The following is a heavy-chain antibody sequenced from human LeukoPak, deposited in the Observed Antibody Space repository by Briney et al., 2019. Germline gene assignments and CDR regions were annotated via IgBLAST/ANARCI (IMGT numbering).Heavy chain of an antibody. CDR3: AKGSVAVAGPFDS. D-gene: IGHD6-19*01. J-gene: IGHJ4*02. CDR2: ISYDGSNK. V-gene: IGHV3-30*18. CDR1: GFTFTNFA. Sequence: PGRSLRLSCAASGFTFTNFAMHWVRQAPGKGLEWVAVISYDGSNKYYPDCVKGRFTIFRDSSKNTLFLQVSSLRPEDTAVYYCAKGSVAVAGPFDSWGRGTLVTVSS.